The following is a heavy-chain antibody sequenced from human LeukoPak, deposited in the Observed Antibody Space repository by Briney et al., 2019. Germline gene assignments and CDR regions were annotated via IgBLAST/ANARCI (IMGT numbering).Heavy chain of an antibody. CDR3: AGATWGSGYFDY. V-gene: IGHV4-4*07. J-gene: IGHJ4*02. CDR1: GASISNYY. CDR2: LYTSGSI. D-gene: IGHD7-27*01. Sequence: SETLSLTCTVSGASISNYYWSWIWQPAGKGLEWIGRLYTSGSINFDPSLKSRITMSVDTSKNQFSLRLSSVTAADTAVYYCAGATWGSGYFDYWGQGTLVTVSS.